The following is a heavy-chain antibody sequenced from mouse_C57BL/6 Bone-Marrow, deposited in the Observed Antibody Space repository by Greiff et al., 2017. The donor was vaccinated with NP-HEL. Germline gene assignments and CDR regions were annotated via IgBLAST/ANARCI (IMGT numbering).Heavy chain of an antibody. CDR2: INPGSGGT. CDR1: GYAFTNYL. D-gene: IGHD1-1*01. J-gene: IGHJ2*01. CDR3: ARSGVYYYGSSDY. Sequence: VQLHQSGAELVRPGTSVKVSCKASGYAFTNYLIEWVKQRPGQGLEWIGVINPGSGGTNYNEKFKGKATLTADKSSSTAYMQLSSLTSEDSAVYFCARSGVYYYGSSDYWGQGTTLTVSS. V-gene: IGHV1-54*01.